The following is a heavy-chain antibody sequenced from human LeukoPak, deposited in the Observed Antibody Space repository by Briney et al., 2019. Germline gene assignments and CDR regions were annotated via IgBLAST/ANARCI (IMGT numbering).Heavy chain of an antibody. Sequence: GGSLRLSCAASGFTFSSYAMSWVRQAPGKGLEWVSAISGSGGSTYYADSVKGRFTISRDNSKNTLYLQMNSLRAEDTAVYYCAKCSVDHLTRFGELLGCSYFQHWGQGTLVTVSS. CDR2: ISGSGGST. V-gene: IGHV3-23*01. D-gene: IGHD3-10*01. CDR3: AKCSVDHLTRFGELLGCSYFQH. J-gene: IGHJ1*01. CDR1: GFTFSSYA.